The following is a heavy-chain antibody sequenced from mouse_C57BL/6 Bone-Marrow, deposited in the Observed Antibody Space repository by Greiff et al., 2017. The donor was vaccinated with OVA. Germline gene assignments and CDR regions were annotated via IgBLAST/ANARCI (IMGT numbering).Heavy chain of an antibody. CDR1: GYTFTDYY. Sequence: EVQLVESGPVLVKPGASVKMSCKASGYTFTDYYMNWVKQSHGKSLEWIGVINPYNGGTSYNQKFKGKATLTVDKSSSTAYMELNSLTSEDSAVYYCARRDYYGSSPYFDVWGTGTTVTVSA. J-gene: IGHJ1*03. CDR3: ARRDYYGSSPYFDV. D-gene: IGHD1-1*01. V-gene: IGHV1-19*01. CDR2: INPYNGGT.